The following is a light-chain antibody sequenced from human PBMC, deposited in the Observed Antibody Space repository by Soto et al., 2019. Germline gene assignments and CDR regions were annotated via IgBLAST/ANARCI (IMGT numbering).Light chain of an antibody. Sequence: EIGLTQSPGTLSLSPGERATLSCRDSHSFSSSFLAWYQQKPGQAPRLLIYGASSRATGIPERFSGSGSGTDFTLTISRMDPADFGMYYCQHHAGSPAFGQGTKVEL. CDR1: HSFSSSF. CDR2: GAS. CDR3: QHHAGSPA. V-gene: IGKV3-20*01. J-gene: IGKJ1*01.